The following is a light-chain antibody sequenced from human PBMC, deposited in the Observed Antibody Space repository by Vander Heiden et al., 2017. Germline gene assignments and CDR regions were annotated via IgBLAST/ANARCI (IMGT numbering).Light chain of an antibody. CDR1: QDINNH. Sequence: DIQMTQSPSSLSASVGDRVTITCQASQDINNHLNWYLQKPGKAPKLLIFDASNLETGVPSRFSGSGSGTDFTFTISSLQPEDIATYYCPQYDNLPPRYTFGQGTKLEIK. J-gene: IGKJ2*01. CDR3: PQYDNLPPRYT. CDR2: DAS. V-gene: IGKV1-33*01.